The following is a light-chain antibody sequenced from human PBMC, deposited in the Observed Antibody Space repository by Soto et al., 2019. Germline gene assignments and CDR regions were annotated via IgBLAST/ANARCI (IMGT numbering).Light chain of an antibody. J-gene: IGKJ2*01. CDR3: QQYNSYPYT. V-gene: IGKV1-5*03. CDR1: QSISSW. Sequence: DIQMTQAPSTLSASVGDRVTITCRASQSISSWLAWYQQKPGKAPKLLIYKASSLESGVPSRFSGSGSGTEFTLAISSLQPDDFATYYCQQYNSYPYTFGQGTKLEIK. CDR2: KAS.